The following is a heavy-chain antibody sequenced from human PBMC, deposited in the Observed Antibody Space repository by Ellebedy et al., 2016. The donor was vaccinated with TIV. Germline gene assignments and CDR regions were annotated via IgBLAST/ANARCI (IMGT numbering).Heavy chain of an antibody. CDR3: ATRDQLLES. CDR1: GITFRIYA. V-gene: IGHV3-23*01. Sequence: GESLKISCAVSGITFRIYAMSWVRPAPGKGLEWVSSISDDGETTHYADSVKGRFTISRDNSRNTLFLQMDNLRGADSAMYFCATRDQLLESWGQGTRVTVSS. CDR2: ISDDGETT. D-gene: IGHD2-2*01. J-gene: IGHJ4*02.